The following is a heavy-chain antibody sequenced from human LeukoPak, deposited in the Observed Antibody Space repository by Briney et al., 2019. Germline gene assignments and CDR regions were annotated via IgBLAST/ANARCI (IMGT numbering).Heavy chain of an antibody. J-gene: IGHJ3*02. Sequence: PSETLSLTCTVSGGSISSYYWSWIRQPAGKGLEWIGRIYTSGSTNYNPSLKSRVTMSVDTSKNQFSLKLSSVTAADTAVYYCAGDRDLGYCSSTSCPEGDAFDIWGQGTVVTVSS. V-gene: IGHV4-4*07. CDR3: AGDRDLGYCSSTSCPEGDAFDI. D-gene: IGHD2-2*01. CDR1: GGSISSYY. CDR2: IYTSGST.